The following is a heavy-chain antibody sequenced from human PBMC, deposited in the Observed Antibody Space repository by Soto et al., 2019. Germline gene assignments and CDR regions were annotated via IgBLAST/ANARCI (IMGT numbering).Heavy chain of an antibody. CDR2: IIPIFGTA. V-gene: IGHV1-69*01. CDR1: GGTFSSYA. D-gene: IGHD3-22*01. Sequence: QVPLVQSGAEVKKPGSSVKVSCKASGGTFSSYAISWVRQAPGQGLEWMGGIIPIFGTANYAQKFQGRVTITADESTSTAYMELSRLRSEDTAVYYCARYPRDSSGYGEYYFDSWGQGTLVTVSS. CDR3: ARYPRDSSGYGEYYFDS. J-gene: IGHJ4*02.